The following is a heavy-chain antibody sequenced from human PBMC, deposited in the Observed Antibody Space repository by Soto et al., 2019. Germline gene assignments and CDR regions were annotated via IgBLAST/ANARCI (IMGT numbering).Heavy chain of an antibody. V-gene: IGHV1-46*01. CDR3: ARGPASYYDSSGYYAQGDY. D-gene: IGHD3-22*01. J-gene: IGHJ4*02. CDR2: INPSGGST. CDR1: GYTFTSYY. Sequence: QVQLVQSGAEVKKPGASVKVSCKASGYTFTSYYMHWVRQAPGQGLEWMRIINPSGGSTSYAQKFQGRVTMTRDTSTSTVYMELSSLRSEDTAVYYCARGPASYYDSSGYYAQGDYWGQGTLVTVSS.